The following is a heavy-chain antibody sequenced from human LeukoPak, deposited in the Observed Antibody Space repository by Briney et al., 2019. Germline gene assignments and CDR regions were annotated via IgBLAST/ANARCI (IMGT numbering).Heavy chain of an antibody. V-gene: IGHV3-53*01. CDR1: GITVSSNY. D-gene: IGHD2-2*02. Sequence: GGSLRLSCAASGITVSSNYMNWVRQAPGKGLEWVSVIYSGGSTYYADSVKGRFTISRDNSKNTVYLQMNSLRAEDTAVYYCARDLAHTHSFDIWGRGTMVTVSS. J-gene: IGHJ3*02. CDR3: ARDLAHTHSFDI. CDR2: IYSGGST.